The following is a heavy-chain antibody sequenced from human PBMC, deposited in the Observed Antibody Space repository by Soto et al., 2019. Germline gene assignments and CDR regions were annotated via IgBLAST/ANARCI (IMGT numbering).Heavy chain of an antibody. V-gene: IGHV3-7*01. CDR3: ARERWLQPDY. CDR2: IDQHGSDK. Sequence: EVQLVESGGGLVHPGGSLRLSCAASGFTFSNYWMSWVRQAPGRGLECVANIDQHGSDKSYVESVRGGCTISSYNANKSLYRLMNSLKADYTAMYYCARERWLQPDYWGLGTLVTVSS. CDR1: GFTFSNYW. J-gene: IGHJ4*02. D-gene: IGHD5-18*01.